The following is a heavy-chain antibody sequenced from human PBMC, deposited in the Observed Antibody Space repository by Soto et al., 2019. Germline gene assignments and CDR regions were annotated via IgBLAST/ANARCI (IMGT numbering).Heavy chain of an antibody. D-gene: IGHD3-22*01. CDR1: GGSISSGGFH. V-gene: IGHV4-31*03. CDR2: IYYSGST. CDR3: ARDVSSGYHDY. Sequence: PSETLSLTCTVSGGSISSGGFHWSWIRQHPAKGLEWIGYIYYSGSTYYNPSLKSRITMSVDTSKNQFSLKVNSVTAADTAVYYCARDVSSGYHDYWGQGTLVTVSS. J-gene: IGHJ4*02.